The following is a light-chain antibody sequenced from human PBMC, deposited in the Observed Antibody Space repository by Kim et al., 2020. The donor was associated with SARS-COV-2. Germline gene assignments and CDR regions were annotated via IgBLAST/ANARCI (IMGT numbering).Light chain of an antibody. CDR2: GAS. CDR3: QQYGSSSFT. Sequence: PGESASLSCRASQSVSSSQLAWYQQRPGQAPRLLIYGASSRATGIPDRFSGSGSGTDFTLTISRLEPEDFAVYYCQQYGSSSFTFGPGTKVDIK. J-gene: IGKJ3*01. V-gene: IGKV3-20*01. CDR1: QSVSSSQ.